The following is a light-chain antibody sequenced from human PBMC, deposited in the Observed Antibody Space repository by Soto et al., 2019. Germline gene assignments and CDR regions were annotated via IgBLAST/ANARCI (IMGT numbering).Light chain of an antibody. Sequence: DIQMTQSPSSLSASVGDRVTITCRASEGINNYLAWYQQRPGKVPKLLIYAASSLQSGVPSRFSGGGSGTDFTLTISDLQPEDVATYYCQKYNTAPLPFGGGTKVQIK. J-gene: IGKJ4*01. V-gene: IGKV1-27*01. CDR2: AAS. CDR3: QKYNTAPLP. CDR1: EGINNY.